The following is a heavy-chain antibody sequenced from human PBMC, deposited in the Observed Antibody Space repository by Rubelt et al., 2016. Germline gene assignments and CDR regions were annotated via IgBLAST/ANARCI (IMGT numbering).Heavy chain of an antibody. Sequence: PGGSLRLSCEASGFTFSTYGMNWVRQAPGKGLEWVSVVYAIGTTFYADSVKDRFTISRDNSKNTVYLQMNSLRVEDTALYYCARVRGGYVDTGYWGQGTLVTVSS. CDR3: ARVRGGYVDTGY. J-gene: IGHJ4*02. D-gene: IGHD5-18*01. CDR1: GFTFSTYG. CDR2: VYAIGTT. V-gene: IGHV3-66*01.